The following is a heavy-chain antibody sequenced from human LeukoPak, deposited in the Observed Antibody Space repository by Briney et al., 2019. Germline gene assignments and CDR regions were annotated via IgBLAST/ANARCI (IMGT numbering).Heavy chain of an antibody. Sequence: GGSLRLSCAASGFTFSSYAMSWVRQAPGKGLEWVSAISGSGGSTYYADSVKGRFTISRDNSKNTLYLQMNSLRAEDTAVYYCAKDTYSSGQTTCLDYWGQGTLVTVSS. CDR2: ISGSGGST. CDR3: AKDTYSSGQTTCLDY. CDR1: GFTFSSYA. D-gene: IGHD6-19*01. J-gene: IGHJ4*02. V-gene: IGHV3-23*01.